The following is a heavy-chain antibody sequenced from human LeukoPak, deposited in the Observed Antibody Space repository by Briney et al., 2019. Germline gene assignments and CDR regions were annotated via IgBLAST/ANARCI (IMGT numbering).Heavy chain of an antibody. CDR1: GYTFTGYY. CDR3: ARNRGLQKGGYYYYYREV. D-gene: IGHD4-11*01. CDR2: INPNSGGT. J-gene: IGHJ6*03. Sequence: ASVTVSCKASGYTFTGYYMHWVRQAPGQGLEWMGWINPNSGGTNYAQKFQGRVTMTRDTSISTAYMELSRLRSDDTAVYYCARNRGLQKGGYYYYYREVGGKGPRVPVSS. V-gene: IGHV1-2*02.